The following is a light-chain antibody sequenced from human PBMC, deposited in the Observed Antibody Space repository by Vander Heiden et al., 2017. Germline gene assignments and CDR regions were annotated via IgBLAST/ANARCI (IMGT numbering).Light chain of an antibody. CDR2: DAS. V-gene: IGKV1-33*01. J-gene: IGKJ4*01. CDR3: QQYDNPALT. CDR1: QDISNY. Sequence: DIQMTPSPSSLSASVGDRVTITCQARQDISNYLNWYQQKPGKAPKLLIYDASNLETGVPSRFSGSGSGTDVTFPISSLQPEDIATYYCQQYDNPALTFGGGTKVEIK.